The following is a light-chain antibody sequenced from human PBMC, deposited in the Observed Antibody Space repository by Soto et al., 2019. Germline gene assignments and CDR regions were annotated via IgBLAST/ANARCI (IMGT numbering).Light chain of an antibody. V-gene: IGKV3-20*01. CDR2: GAS. J-gene: IGKJ1*01. Sequence: EIVMTQSPATLSVSPGASATLSCRASQSVSTNLAWYQQKPGQVPRVLIYGASNRATGIPDRFSGSGSGTDFTLTISRLEPEDFAVYYCQQYGSSGTFGQGTKVDIK. CDR3: QQYGSSGT. CDR1: QSVSTN.